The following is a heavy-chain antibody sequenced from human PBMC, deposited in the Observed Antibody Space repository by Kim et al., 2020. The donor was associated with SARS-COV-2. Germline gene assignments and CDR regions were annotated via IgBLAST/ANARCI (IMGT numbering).Heavy chain of an antibody. V-gene: IGHV3-11*01. Sequence: GGSLRLSCAASGFTFSDHYMSWIRQAPGKGLEWISYISSRGNTVYYADSLRGRFTISRDNAKNSLYLQVNDLRGDDTALYFCARGRSSGWVDWGQGALVTVSS. D-gene: IGHD6-19*01. J-gene: IGHJ4*02. CDR2: ISSRGNTV. CDR1: GFTFSDHY. CDR3: ARGRSSGWVD.